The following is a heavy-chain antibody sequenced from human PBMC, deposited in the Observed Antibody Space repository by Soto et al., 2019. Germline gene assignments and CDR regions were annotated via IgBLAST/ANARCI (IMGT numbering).Heavy chain of an antibody. J-gene: IGHJ6*02. CDR3: ARAPSWEYSSRIYNYYGMDV. CDR1: GGTFSSYA. V-gene: IGHV1-69*01. D-gene: IGHD6-13*01. CDR2: IIPIFGTA. Sequence: QVQLVQSGAEVKKPGSSVKVSCKASGGTFSSYAISWVRQAPGQGLEWMGGIIPIFGTANYAQKFQGRVTITADESKSTAYMELSRLRSEDTAVYYCARAPSWEYSSRIYNYYGMDVWGQGTTVTVSS.